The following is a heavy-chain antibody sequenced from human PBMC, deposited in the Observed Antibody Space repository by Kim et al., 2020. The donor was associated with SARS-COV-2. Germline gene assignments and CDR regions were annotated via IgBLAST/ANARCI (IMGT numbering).Heavy chain of an antibody. CDR3: ARGSRLGYYYDSSGYPPVV. CDR1: GGSFSGYY. D-gene: IGHD3-22*01. Sequence: SETLSLTCAVYGGSFSGYYWSWIRQPPGKGLEWIGEINHSGSTNYNPSLKSRVTISVDTSKNQFSLKLSSVTAADTAVYYCARGSRLGYYYDSSGYPPVVWGQGTLVTVSS. J-gene: IGHJ4*02. V-gene: IGHV4-34*01. CDR2: INHSGST.